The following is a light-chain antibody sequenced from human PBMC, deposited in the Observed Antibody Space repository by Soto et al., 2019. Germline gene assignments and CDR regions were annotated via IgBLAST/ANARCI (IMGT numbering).Light chain of an antibody. J-gene: IGLJ2*01. CDR2: LNSDGSH. CDR3: QTYEV. V-gene: IGLV4-69*01. Sequence: QSVLTQSPSASASLEASVKLTCTLSSGHSSYAIAWHQQQPEKGPRYLMKLNSDGSHSKGDGIPDRFSGSSSGAERYLTISSLQSEDEADYYCQTYEVFGGGTKLTVL. CDR1: SGHSSYA.